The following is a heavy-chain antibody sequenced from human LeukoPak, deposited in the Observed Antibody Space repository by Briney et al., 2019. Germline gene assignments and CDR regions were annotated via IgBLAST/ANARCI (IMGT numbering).Heavy chain of an antibody. D-gene: IGHD2-2*01. Sequence: GGSLRLSCAASGFTFSSYAMSWVRQAPGKGLEWVSAISGSGGSTYYADSVKGRFTISRDNSKNPLYLQMNSLRAEDTAVYYCASQYCSSTSCYFIWVISYWGQGTLVTVSS. CDR2: ISGSGGST. CDR3: ASQYCSSTSCYFIWVISY. J-gene: IGHJ4*02. CDR1: GFTFSSYA. V-gene: IGHV3-23*01.